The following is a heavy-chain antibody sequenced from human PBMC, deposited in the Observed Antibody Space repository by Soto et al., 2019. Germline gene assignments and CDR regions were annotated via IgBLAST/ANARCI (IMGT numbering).Heavy chain of an antibody. CDR1: GYSFTDYG. J-gene: IGHJ4*02. CDR2: ITAHNGKT. CDR3: ARSRRDCSGNSCYSDFDY. D-gene: IGHD2-15*01. Sequence: ASVKVSCKASGYSFTDYGINWVRQAPGQGLEWMGWITAHNGKTNFAQNVQGRVSMTTDTSTMITYLELRSLRPDDTAIYFCARSRRDCSGNSCYSDFDYWGQGTLVTVSS. V-gene: IGHV1-18*01.